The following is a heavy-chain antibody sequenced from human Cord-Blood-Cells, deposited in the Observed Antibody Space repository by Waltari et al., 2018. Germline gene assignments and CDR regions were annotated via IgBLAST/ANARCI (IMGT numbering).Heavy chain of an antibody. CDR2: ISAYNGHT. CDR3: ARDRYSGSYYDY. J-gene: IGHJ4*02. V-gene: IGHV1-18*01. CDR1: GYTFTSYG. D-gene: IGHD1-26*01. Sequence: QVQLVQSVAEVKKPGASVKVFCKASGYTFTSYGISFVRPAPGQGLEWMGWISAYNGHTNYAQKLQGRVTMTTDTSTSTADMELRSLRSDETAVYYCARDRYSGSYYDYWGQGTLVTVSS.